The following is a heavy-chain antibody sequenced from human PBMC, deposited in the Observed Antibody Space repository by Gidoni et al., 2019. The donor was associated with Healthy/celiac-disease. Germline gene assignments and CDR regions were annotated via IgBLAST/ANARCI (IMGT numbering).Heavy chain of an antibody. CDR2: ISSSSSYI. J-gene: IGHJ4*02. CDR1: GFTFSSYS. V-gene: IGHV3-21*01. D-gene: IGHD6-13*01. CDR3: ARDARGIAAHPTDY. Sequence: EVQLVESGGGLVKPGGSLRLSCAASGFTFSSYSMHWVRQAPGKGLDWVSSISSSSSYIYYADSVKGRFTISRDNANNSLYLQMNSLRAEDTAVYYCARDARGIAAHPTDYWGQGTLVTVSS.